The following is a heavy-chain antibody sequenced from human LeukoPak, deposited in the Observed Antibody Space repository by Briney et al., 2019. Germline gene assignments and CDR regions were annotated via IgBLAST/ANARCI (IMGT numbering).Heavy chain of an antibody. D-gene: IGHD5-24*01. CDR2: IKQDGSEK. CDR3: ARAIGRGQMATIIGVFFDY. Sequence: GGSLRPSCAASGFTFSSYWMSWVRQAPGKGLEWVANIKQDGSEKYYVDSVKGRFTISRDNAKNSLYLQMNSLRAEDTAVYYCARAIGRGQMATIIGVFFDYWGQGTLVTVSS. J-gene: IGHJ4*02. V-gene: IGHV3-7*01. CDR1: GFTFSSYW.